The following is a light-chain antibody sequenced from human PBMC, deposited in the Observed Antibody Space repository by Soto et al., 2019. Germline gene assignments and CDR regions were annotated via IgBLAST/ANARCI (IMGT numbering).Light chain of an antibody. Sequence: IVLTQSPGTLSLSPGERLTLSCRASQSVTTRLAWYQHKPGQAPTLLMSGASNRASGVPVRFSGSGSGTDFTLTISSLEHEDFAVYYCQQRSNLPWTFGQGTKVDIK. CDR1: QSVTTR. CDR3: QQRSNLPWT. CDR2: GAS. V-gene: IGKV3-11*01. J-gene: IGKJ1*01.